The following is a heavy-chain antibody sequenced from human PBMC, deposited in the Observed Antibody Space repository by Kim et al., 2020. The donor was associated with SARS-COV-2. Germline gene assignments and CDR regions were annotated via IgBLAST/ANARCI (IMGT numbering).Heavy chain of an antibody. J-gene: IGHJ6*02. D-gene: IGHD3-10*01. Sequence: YYTPSLKSRVTISVDTSKNQFSRKLSAVTAADTAVYYCALLWFGEYGMDVWGQGTTVTVSS. CDR3: ALLWFGEYGMDV. V-gene: IGHV4-39*01.